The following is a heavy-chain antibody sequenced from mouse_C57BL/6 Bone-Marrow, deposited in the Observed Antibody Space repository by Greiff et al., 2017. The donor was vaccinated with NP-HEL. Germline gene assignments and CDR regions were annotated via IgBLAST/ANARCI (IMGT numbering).Heavy chain of an antibody. Sequence: QVHVKQPGAELVRPGTSVKLSCKASGYAFSSSWMNWVKQRPGKGLEWIGRIYPGDGDTNYNGKFKGKATLTADKSPSTAYMQLSSLTSEDSAVYFCAFITTVVDWYFDVWGTGTTVTVSS. CDR2: IYPGDGDT. CDR3: AFITTVVDWYFDV. V-gene: IGHV1-82*01. CDR1: GYAFSSSW. D-gene: IGHD1-1*01. J-gene: IGHJ1*03.